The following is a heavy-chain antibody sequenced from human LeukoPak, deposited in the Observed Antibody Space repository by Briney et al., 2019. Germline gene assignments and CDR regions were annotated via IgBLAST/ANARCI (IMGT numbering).Heavy chain of an antibody. D-gene: IGHD2-2*02. CDR1: GGSTSSSSYY. V-gene: IGHV4-39*07. Sequence: SETLSLTCTVSGGSTSSSSYYWGWIRQPPGKGLEWIGSIYYSGSTYYNPSLKSRVTISVDKSKNQFSLKLSSVTAADTAVYYCARAIRVYYYYGMDVWGQGTTVTVSS. J-gene: IGHJ6*02. CDR3: ARAIRVYYYYGMDV. CDR2: IYYSGST.